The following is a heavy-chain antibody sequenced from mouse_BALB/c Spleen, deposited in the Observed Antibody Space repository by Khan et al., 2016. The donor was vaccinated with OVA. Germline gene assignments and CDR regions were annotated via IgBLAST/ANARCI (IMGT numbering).Heavy chain of an antibody. Sequence: QVQLKESGAELARPGAPVKMSCKASGYTFTSYTIHWIKKRPGQGLEWIGYINPTNGYTNYNQKFKDKATLTTDKSSTTAYLQLRSLTSDDSAVYNCVRDGAYHRNDGWFAYWGQGTLVTVSA. CDR1: GYTFTSYT. J-gene: IGHJ3*01. V-gene: IGHV1-4*01. CDR2: INPTNGYT. D-gene: IGHD2-14*01. CDR3: VRDGAYHRNDGWFAY.